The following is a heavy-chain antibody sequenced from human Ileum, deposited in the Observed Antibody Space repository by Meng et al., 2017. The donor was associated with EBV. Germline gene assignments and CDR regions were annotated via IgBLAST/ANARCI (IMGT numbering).Heavy chain of an antibody. CDR2: MSYTGST. V-gene: IGHV4-61*08. J-gene: IGHJ4*02. D-gene: IGHD2-21*02. CDR3: ARERGGGDRGIQ. Sequence: QLQWQGWGPGRVKPPETLSLTCSVANGSVSSYGYYWTWIRQPPGKGLEWIGYMSYTGSTNYKSTLKSRVTISVDKSKNQFYLKLSSVTAADTAVYYCARERGGGDRGIQWGQGTLVTVSS. CDR1: NGSVSSYGYY.